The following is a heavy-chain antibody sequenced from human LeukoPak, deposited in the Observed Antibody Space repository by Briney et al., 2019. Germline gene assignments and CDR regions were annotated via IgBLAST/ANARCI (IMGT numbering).Heavy chain of an antibody. CDR2: LSSDGSNK. CDR1: GFTFSNYT. V-gene: IGHV3-30-3*01. Sequence: GGSLRLSCAASGFTFSNYTMHWVRQAPGKGLEWVAVLSSDGSNKYYADFVKGRFTISRDISKNTLYLQMNSLRAEDTAVYYCAKDGSDWQFDYWGQGTLVTVSS. J-gene: IGHJ4*02. D-gene: IGHD6-19*01. CDR3: AKDGSDWQFDY.